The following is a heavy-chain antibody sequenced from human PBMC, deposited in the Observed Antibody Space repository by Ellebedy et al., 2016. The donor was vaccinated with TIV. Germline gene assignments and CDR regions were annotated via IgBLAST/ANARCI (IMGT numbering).Heavy chain of an antibody. D-gene: IGHD3-9*01. CDR1: GFTVRNNP. Sequence: PGGSLRLSCAASGFTVRNNPMSWVRQAPGRGLEWVSIFESDGVTFYANSVKGRFTISRDNSKNTLYLQMNRLRAEDTAVYYCAKELVSRDSLSLDYWGLGTLVTVSS. CDR2: FESDGVT. V-gene: IGHV3-53*01. CDR3: AKELVSRDSLSLDY. J-gene: IGHJ4*02.